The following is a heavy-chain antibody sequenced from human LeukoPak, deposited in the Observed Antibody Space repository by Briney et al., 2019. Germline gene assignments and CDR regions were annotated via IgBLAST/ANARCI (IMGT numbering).Heavy chain of an antibody. CDR3: ARATFYGDYYYMDV. D-gene: IGHD3-3*01. J-gene: IGHJ6*03. V-gene: IGHV4-30-4*08. CDR2: IYYSGST. Sequence: SQTLSLTXTVSGGSISSGDHYWNWIRQPPGKGLEWIGYIYYSGSTYYNPSLKSRATISGDTSKNEFSLKLTSVTAADTAVYYCARATFYGDYYYMDVWGKGTTVTVSS. CDR1: GGSISSGDHY.